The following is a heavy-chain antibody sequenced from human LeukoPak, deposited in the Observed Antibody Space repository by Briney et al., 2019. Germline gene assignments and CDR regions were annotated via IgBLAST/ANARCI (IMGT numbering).Heavy chain of an antibody. Sequence: GESLKISCKGSGYSFTSYWIGWVRQMPGKGLEWMGIIYPGDSDTRYSPSFQGQVTNSADKSISTAYLQWSSLKASDTAMYYCARTRYSSSWYGNFVDYWGQGTLVTVSS. CDR2: IYPGDSDT. CDR3: ARTRYSSSWYGNFVDY. V-gene: IGHV5-51*01. J-gene: IGHJ4*02. CDR1: GYSFTSYW. D-gene: IGHD6-13*01.